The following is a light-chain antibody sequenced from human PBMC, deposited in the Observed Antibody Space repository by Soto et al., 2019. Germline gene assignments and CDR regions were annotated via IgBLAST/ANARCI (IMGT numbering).Light chain of an antibody. CDR2: GAS. CDR1: QSVSGSY. V-gene: IGKV3-20*01. Sequence: EIVLTQSPCTLSLSPGERATLSCRASQSVSGSYIAWYQQKPGQAPRLLIYGASSRATGIPDRLSGSGSGTDFTLTISRLEPEDFAVFYCQQYVTTPLTFGGGTKVDI. J-gene: IGKJ4*01. CDR3: QQYVTTPLT.